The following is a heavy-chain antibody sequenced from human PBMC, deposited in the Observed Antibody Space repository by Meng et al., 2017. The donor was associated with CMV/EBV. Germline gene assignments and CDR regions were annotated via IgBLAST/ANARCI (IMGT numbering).Heavy chain of an antibody. V-gene: IGHV3-30*02. CDR2: IRYDGSNK. CDR3: AKGQVSLSSGMDV. D-gene: IGHD6-6*01. J-gene: IGHJ6*02. CDR1: GFTFSSYG. Sequence: GSLRLSCAASGFTFSSYGMHWVRQAPGKGLEWVAFIRYDGSNKYYADSVKGRFTISRDNSKNTLYLQMNSLRAEDTAVYYCAKGQVSLSSGMDVWGQGTTVTVSS.